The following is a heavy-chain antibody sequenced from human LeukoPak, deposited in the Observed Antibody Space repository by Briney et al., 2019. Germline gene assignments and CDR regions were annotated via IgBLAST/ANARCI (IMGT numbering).Heavy chain of an antibody. CDR2: TYYRSKWYN. Sequence: SQTLSLTYAISGDSVSSNSAAWNWIRQSPSRGLEWLGRTYYRSKWYNDYAVSVKSRITINPDTSKNQFSLQLNSVTPEDTAVYYCARDLGTLGSSRPDYWGQGTLVTVSS. V-gene: IGHV6-1*01. D-gene: IGHD6-13*01. CDR1: GDSVSSNSAA. J-gene: IGHJ4*02. CDR3: ARDLGTLGSSRPDY.